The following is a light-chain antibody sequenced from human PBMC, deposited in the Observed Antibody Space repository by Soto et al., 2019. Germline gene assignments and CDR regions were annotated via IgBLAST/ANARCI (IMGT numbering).Light chain of an antibody. J-gene: IGKJ1*01. Sequence: EVVLTQSPGTLSLSPRERATLSCRASQSVSNNYLAWYQHKPGQAPRLLIYGASNSAPGIPDRFSGSGSGPDFTLTISRLEPEDLAVYYCQQYAASPRTVGKGTLVEVK. CDR1: QSVSNNY. CDR2: GAS. CDR3: QQYAASPRT. V-gene: IGKV3-20*01.